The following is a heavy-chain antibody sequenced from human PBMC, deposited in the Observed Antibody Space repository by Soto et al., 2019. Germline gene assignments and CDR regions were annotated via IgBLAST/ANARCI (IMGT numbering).Heavy chain of an antibody. D-gene: IGHD3-3*01. Sequence: PGGSLRLSCAASGFTFSSYGMNWVRQAPGKGLEWVSYISSSSSTIYYADSVKGRFTISRDNAKNSLYLQMNSLRDEDTAVYYCARLDYDFWSGYYRNNWFDPWGQGTLVTVSS. V-gene: IGHV3-48*02. CDR3: ARLDYDFWSGYYRNNWFDP. CDR2: ISSSSSTI. CDR1: GFTFSSYG. J-gene: IGHJ5*02.